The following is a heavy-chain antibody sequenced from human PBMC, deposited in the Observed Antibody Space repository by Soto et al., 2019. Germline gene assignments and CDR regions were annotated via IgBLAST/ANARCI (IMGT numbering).Heavy chain of an antibody. CDR1: GGSVSSGSYY. V-gene: IGHV4-61*01. Sequence: SETLSLTCTVSGGSVSSGSYYWSWIRQPPGKGLEWIGYIYYSGSTNYNPSLKSRVTISVDTSKNQFSLKLSSVTAADTAVYYCARGGYDSSGYYTSFDYWGQGTLVTVSS. D-gene: IGHD3-22*01. J-gene: IGHJ4*02. CDR3: ARGGYDSSGYYTSFDY. CDR2: IYYSGST.